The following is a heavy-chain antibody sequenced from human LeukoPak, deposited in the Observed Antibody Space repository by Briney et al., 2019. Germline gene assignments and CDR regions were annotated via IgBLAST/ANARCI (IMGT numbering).Heavy chain of an antibody. CDR1: GFTFDDYF. J-gene: IGHJ4*02. V-gene: IGHV3-11*01. CDR3: ARSRARIAAAVYYFDY. D-gene: IGHD6-13*01. CDR2: ITNSGYTM. Sequence: GGSLRLSCAAAGFTFDDYFMGWVRQVPGKGLEWVSYITNSGYTMYYADSVRGRFTISKDNAKNSLYLHMSGLRAEDTAVYYCARSRARIAAAVYYFDYWGQGTPVTVSS.